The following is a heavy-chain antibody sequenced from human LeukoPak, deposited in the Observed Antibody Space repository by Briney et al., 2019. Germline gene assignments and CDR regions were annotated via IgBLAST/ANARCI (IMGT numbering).Heavy chain of an antibody. D-gene: IGHD6-13*01. Sequence: ASVKVSCMASGCIFTKFGVTWVRPPPGQGLAGMGWLSAYNGNTKYAQKVQGRVTMTTDTSTSTAYMELRSLRSDDTAVYYCARGEAVSVAAAGTPNDYWGQGTLVTVSS. CDR3: ARGEAVSVAAAGTPNDY. CDR1: GCIFTKFG. J-gene: IGHJ4*02. CDR2: LSAYNGNT. V-gene: IGHV1-18*01.